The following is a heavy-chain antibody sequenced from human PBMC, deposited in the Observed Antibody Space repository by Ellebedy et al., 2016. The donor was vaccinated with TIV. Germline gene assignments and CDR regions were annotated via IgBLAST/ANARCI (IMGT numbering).Heavy chain of an antibody. Sequence: GGSLRLSCAASGFTLTDFGMSWVRRAPGKGLEWVANMKQDGREEYYADSVKGRFTISRDASKNTLFLQMNSLRAEDTAVYFCARDGGYSTGWYPYYWGQGTLVTVSS. V-gene: IGHV3-7*01. J-gene: IGHJ4*02. D-gene: IGHD2-8*02. CDR2: MKQDGREE. CDR1: GFTLTDFG. CDR3: ARDGGYSTGWYPYY.